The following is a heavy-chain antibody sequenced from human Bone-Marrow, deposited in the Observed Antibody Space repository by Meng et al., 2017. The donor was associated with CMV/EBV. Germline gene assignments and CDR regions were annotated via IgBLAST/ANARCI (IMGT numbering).Heavy chain of an antibody. D-gene: IGHD3-3*01. V-gene: IGHV3-48*04. CDR2: ISSSSSKI. J-gene: IGHJ3*02. CDR3: AREDLNYDFWSGYRTATFEI. Sequence: GESLKISCAASGFSFSDYSMNWVRQAPGKGLEWVLYISSSSSKIYYADSVKGRFTISRDNAKNSLYLQMNSLRAEDTAVYYCAREDLNYDFWSGYRTATFEIWGQGTMVTVSS. CDR1: GFSFSDYS.